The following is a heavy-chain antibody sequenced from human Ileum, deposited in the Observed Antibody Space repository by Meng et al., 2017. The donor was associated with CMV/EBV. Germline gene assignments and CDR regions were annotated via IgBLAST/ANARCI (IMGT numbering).Heavy chain of an antibody. CDR2: IYYSGSP. CDR1: GGAFSGSD. D-gene: IGHD2-15*01. J-gene: IGHJ4*02. Sequence: HVHLLQWGAGLLKPSETLFLTFSVYGGAFSGSDWSWILQPPGRGLEWIGYIYYSGSPYYKPSLKSRVTISLDTSKNQFSLNLRSVTATDSAVYYCVRQVVAASFDYWGQGALVTVSS. CDR3: VRQVVAASFDY. V-gene: IGHV4-34*02.